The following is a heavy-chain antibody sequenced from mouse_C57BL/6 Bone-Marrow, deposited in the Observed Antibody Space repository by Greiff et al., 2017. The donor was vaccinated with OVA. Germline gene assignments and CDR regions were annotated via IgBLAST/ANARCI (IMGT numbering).Heavy chain of an antibody. Sequence: EVKVVESGGDLVKPGGSLKLSCAASGFTFSSYGMSWVRQTPDKRLEWVATISSGGSYTYYPDSVKGRFTISRDNAKNTLYLQMSSLKSDDTAMYYCARHILFAYWGQGTLVTVSA. CDR2: ISSGGSYT. V-gene: IGHV5-6*01. CDR3: ARHILFAY. CDR1: GFTFSSYG. J-gene: IGHJ3*01.